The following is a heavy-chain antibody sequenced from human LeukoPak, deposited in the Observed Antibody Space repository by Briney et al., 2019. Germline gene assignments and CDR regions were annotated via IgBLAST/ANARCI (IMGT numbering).Heavy chain of an antibody. V-gene: IGHV3-30*03. CDR3: ARCQGTTVTSWFDP. CDR2: ISYDGSNK. CDR1: GFTFSSYG. J-gene: IGHJ5*02. D-gene: IGHD4-17*01. Sequence: GGSLRLSCAASGFTFSSYGMHWVRQAPGKGLEWVAVISYDGSNKYYADSVKGRFTISRDNSKNTLYLQMNSLRAEDTAVYYCARCQGTTVTSWFDPWGQGTLVTVSS.